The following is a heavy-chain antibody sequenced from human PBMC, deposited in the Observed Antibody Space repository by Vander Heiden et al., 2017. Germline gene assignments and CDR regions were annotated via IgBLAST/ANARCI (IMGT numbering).Heavy chain of an antibody. J-gene: IGHJ4*02. Sequence: QVQLVQSGAEVKKPGSSVKLSCKASGGTFNNYGISWVRQAPGQGPEWMGSIFPIFGTTNDAQKFQGRVTITADESTSTAYMDLSSLRSEDTAVYYCATEVLAAAGGFFDYWGQGTQVTVSS. CDR1: GGTFNNYG. V-gene: IGHV1-69*01. CDR3: ATEVLAAAGGFFDY. CDR2: IFPIFGTT. D-gene: IGHD6-13*01.